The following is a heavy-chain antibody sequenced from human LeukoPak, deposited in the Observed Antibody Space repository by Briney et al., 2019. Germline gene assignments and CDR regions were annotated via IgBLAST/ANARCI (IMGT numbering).Heavy chain of an antibody. D-gene: IGHD3-16*01. V-gene: IGHV1-2*02. CDR2: INPYSGGT. J-gene: IGHJ5*02. Sequence: VSVKVSCKTSGYSFTDYYMHWVRQAPGQGLEWMGWINPYSGGTSSAQKFQGRVTMTRDTSISTVYMQVSWLTSDDTAIYYCARADRLHGGPYLIGPWGQGTLVTVSS. CDR3: ARADRLHGGPYLIGP. CDR1: GYSFTDYY.